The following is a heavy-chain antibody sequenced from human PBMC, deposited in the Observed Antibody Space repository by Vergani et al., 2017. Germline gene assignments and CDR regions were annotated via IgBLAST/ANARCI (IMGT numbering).Heavy chain of an antibody. CDR3: ARLITIFGVVGSGDY. CDR1: GYTFTGYY. D-gene: IGHD3-3*01. CDR2: INPNSGGT. J-gene: IGHJ4*02. Sequence: QVQLVQSGAEVKKPGASVKVSCKASGYTFTGYYMHWVRQAPGQGLEWMGWINPNSGGTNYAQKFQGRVTITRDTSASTAYMELSSLRSEDTAVYYCARLITIFGVVGSGDYWGQGTLVTVSS. V-gene: IGHV1-2*02.